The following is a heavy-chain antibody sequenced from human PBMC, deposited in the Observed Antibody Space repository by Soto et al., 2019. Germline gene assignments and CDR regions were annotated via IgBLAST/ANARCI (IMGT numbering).Heavy chain of an antibody. CDR3: AKRLYIVGVPAATAYV. CDR1: GFTFSCYA. J-gene: IGHJ6*04. CDR2: ISGSGGST. D-gene: IGHD2-2*01. V-gene: IGHV3-23*01. Sequence: GGSLRLSCAASGFTFSCYAMSWVRQAPGKGLEWVSAISGSGGSTYYADSVKGRFTISRDNSKNTLYLQMNSLRAEDTAVYYCAKRLYIVGVPAATAYVWGKGNTVTVSS.